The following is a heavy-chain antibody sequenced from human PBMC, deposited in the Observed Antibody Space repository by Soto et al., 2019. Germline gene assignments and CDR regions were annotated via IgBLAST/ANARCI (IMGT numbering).Heavy chain of an antibody. Sequence: GESLKISCKGSGYSFTSYWIGWVRQMPGKGLEWMGIIYPGDSDTRYSPSFQGQVTISADKSISTAYLQWSSLKASDTAMYYCARRAILTGYPYYYYGMDVWGQGTTVTVSS. J-gene: IGHJ6*02. CDR3: ARRAILTGYPYYYYGMDV. CDR2: IYPGDSDT. D-gene: IGHD3-9*01. CDR1: GYSFTSYW. V-gene: IGHV5-51*01.